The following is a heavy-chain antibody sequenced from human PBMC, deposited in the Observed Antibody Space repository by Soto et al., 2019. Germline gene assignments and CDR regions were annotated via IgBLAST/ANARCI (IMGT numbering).Heavy chain of an antibody. CDR2: ISGRSEAI. V-gene: IGHV3-48*01. J-gene: IGHJ6*02. CDR3: ARDGGRGYDMAV. Sequence: EEQLVESGGGLVQPGGSLRLTCAASGFTLSNYHMDWVRQAPGQGLEWVAYISGRSEAIYYAASVKGRFTVSRDNARNSLHLQMSSLRGEDTAVYYCARDGGRGYDMAVWGQGTTVTVSS. CDR1: GFTLSNYH. D-gene: IGHD3-16*01.